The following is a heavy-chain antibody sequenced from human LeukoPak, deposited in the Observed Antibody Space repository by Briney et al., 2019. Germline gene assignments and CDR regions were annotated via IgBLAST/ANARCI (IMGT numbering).Heavy chain of an antibody. D-gene: IGHD5-12*01. Sequence: GGSLRLSCAASGFTFSSYAMSWVRQAPGKGLEWASAISGSGGSTYYADSVKGRFTISRDNSKNTLYLQMNSLRAEDTAVYYCAKSESGGQAYFDYWGQGTLVTVSS. CDR3: AKSESGGQAYFDY. J-gene: IGHJ4*02. CDR2: ISGSGGST. V-gene: IGHV3-23*01. CDR1: GFTFSSYA.